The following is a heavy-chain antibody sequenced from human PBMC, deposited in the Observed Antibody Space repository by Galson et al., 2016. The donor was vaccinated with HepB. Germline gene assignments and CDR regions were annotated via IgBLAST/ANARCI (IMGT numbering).Heavy chain of an antibody. CDR1: GYSFASYS. Sequence: SGAEVKKPGESLKISCKGSGYSFASYSIAWVRQMPGKGLEWMGIINPRDSDVTYSPSFQGQVTISADKYINIAYLQWSSLKASDSAIYYCARRKGTVTAQEFDPWGQGTLVTVSS. D-gene: IGHD2-21*02. V-gene: IGHV5-51*01. CDR3: ARRKGTVTAQEFDP. J-gene: IGHJ5*02. CDR2: INPRDSDV.